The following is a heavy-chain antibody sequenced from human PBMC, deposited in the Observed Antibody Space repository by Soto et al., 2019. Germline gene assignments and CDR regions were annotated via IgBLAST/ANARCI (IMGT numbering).Heavy chain of an antibody. J-gene: IGHJ3*02. D-gene: IGHD4-17*01. Sequence: PGGSLRLSCAASGFTFSSYGMHWVRQAPGKGLEWVAVIWYDGSNKYYADSVKGRFTISRDNSKNTLYLQMNSLRAEDTAVYYCARIHNTNDYGGNWAAFDIWGQGTMVTVSS. CDR3: ARIHNTNDYGGNWAAFDI. CDR1: GFTFSSYG. V-gene: IGHV3-33*01. CDR2: IWYDGSNK.